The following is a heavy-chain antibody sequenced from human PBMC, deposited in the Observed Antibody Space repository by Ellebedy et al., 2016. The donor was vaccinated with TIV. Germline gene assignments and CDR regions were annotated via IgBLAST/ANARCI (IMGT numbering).Heavy chain of an antibody. CDR2: IWYDGSNK. CDR1: GFTFRTYG. D-gene: IGHD3-10*01. CDR3: ARDRSGVQLWFGFDF. Sequence: GGSLRLSCAASGFTFRTYGMHWVRQAPGRGLEWVAVIWYDGSNKYYADSVKGRFTISRDNSKNMLFLQMNSLRVEDTAMDYCARDRSGVQLWFGFDFWGQGTLVTVSS. V-gene: IGHV3-33*08. J-gene: IGHJ4*02.